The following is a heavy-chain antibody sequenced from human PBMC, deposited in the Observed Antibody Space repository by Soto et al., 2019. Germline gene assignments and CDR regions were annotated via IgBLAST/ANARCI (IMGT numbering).Heavy chain of an antibody. V-gene: IGHV3-15*07. CDR3: TTDLPGDTSDY. CDR1: GFTFSNAW. J-gene: IGHJ4*02. Sequence: EVQLVESGGGLVKPGGSLRLSCAASGFTFSNAWMNWVRQAPGKGLEWVGRIKSKADGGTIDYDAPVKGRFIISRDDSKNTLYRQMISLKTEDTAVYLCTTDLPGDTSDYWGQGTLVTVSS. D-gene: IGHD3-16*01. CDR2: IKSKADGGTI.